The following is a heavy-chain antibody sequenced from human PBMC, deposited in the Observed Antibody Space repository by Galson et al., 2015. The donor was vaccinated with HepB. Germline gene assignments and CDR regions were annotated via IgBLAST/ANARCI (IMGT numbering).Heavy chain of an antibody. CDR2: INTNTGNP. J-gene: IGHJ4*02. CDR3: AKEGFGVEQQLVLEATGLLFDY. D-gene: IGHD6-13*01. Sequence: SVKVSCKASGYTFTSYAMNWVRQAPGQGLEWMGWINTNTGNPTYAQGFTGRFVFSLDTSVSTAYLQISSLKAEDTAVYYCAKEGFGVEQQLVLEATGLLFDYWGQGTLVTVSS. CDR1: GYTFTSYA. V-gene: IGHV7-4-1*02.